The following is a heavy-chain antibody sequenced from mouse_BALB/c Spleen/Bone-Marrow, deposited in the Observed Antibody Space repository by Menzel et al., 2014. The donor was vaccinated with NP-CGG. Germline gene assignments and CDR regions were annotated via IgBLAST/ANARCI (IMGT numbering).Heavy chain of an antibody. CDR2: IYPGTGRI. D-gene: IGHD2-10*01. V-gene: IGHV1S22*01. J-gene: IGHJ2*01. Sequence: LQQSGSELVRPGGSVKLSCKASGYTFTSYWMHWVRQRHGQGLEWIGNIYPGTGRIHYDEKFTNKVSLTVDTSSSTAYRKHNTLTSVDSAVYYCTRREGAYYGNYVGYFDYWGQGTTLTVSS. CDR1: GYTFTSYW. CDR3: TRREGAYYGNYVGYFDY.